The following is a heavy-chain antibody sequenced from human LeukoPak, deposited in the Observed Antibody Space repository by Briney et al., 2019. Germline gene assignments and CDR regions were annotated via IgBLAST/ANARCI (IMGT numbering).Heavy chain of an antibody. D-gene: IGHD6-19*01. V-gene: IGHV1-2*02. CDR3: ARVHSSGWYFFDY. Sequence: ASVKVSCKASGYTFTGYYMHWVRQAPGQGLEWMGWINPNSGGTNYAQKFQGRVTMTRDTSISTAYMELSRLRSDDTAVYYRARVHSSGWYFFDYWGQGTLVTVSS. J-gene: IGHJ4*02. CDR2: INPNSGGT. CDR1: GYTFTGYY.